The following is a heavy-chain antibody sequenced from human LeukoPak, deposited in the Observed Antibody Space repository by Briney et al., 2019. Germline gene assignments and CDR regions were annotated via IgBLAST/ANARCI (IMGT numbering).Heavy chain of an antibody. D-gene: IGHD4-11*01. Sequence: PGGSLRLSCAASGFTFSNSYMSWVRQAPSKGLEWVATLWPDGSDIYYLDSVKGRFTISRDNAENSLYLLMNSLTVEDTAVYYCARLLGHVTIYDYWGQGTLVTVSS. CDR3: ARLLGHVTIYDY. V-gene: IGHV3-7*01. CDR2: LWPDGSDI. CDR1: GFTFSNSY. J-gene: IGHJ4*02.